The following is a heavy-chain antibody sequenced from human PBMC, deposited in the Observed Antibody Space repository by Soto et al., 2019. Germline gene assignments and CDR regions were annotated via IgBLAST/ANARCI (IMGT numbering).Heavy chain of an antibody. Sequence: QVQLVQSGAEVKTPGSSLKVSCKVSGSRFSNYVISWVRQAPGHGLEWLGRIIPIFNSTKYAQNFQGRVTLTADKSTSTASLALSSLRSDDTAVYYCAREGRGKKAGYNGLVSLGYWGQGTLVTVSS. V-gene: IGHV1-69*06. CDR2: IIPIFNST. D-gene: IGHD2-2*02. CDR3: AREGRGKKAGYNGLVSLGY. J-gene: IGHJ4*02. CDR1: GSRFSNYV.